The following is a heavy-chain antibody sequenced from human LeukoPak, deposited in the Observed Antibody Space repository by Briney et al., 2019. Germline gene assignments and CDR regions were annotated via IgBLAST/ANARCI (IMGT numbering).Heavy chain of an antibody. D-gene: IGHD6-13*01. Sequence: GGSLRLSCAASGFIFSSHGMNWVRQAPGKGLEWVSGISPSGDITYYADSVKGRFTISRDNSKDTLYLQMNSLRAEDTAVYYCAKDRYSSSFGAFDIWGQGTMVIVSS. CDR3: AKDRYSSSFGAFDI. CDR2: ISPSGDIT. CDR1: GFIFSSHG. J-gene: IGHJ3*02. V-gene: IGHV3-23*01.